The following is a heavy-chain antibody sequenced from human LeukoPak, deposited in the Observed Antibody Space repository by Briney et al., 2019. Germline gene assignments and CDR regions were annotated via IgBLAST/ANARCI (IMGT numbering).Heavy chain of an antibody. CDR1: GFTFSSYA. Sequence: PAGSLTLSCAASGFTFSSYAMSWVRQAPGKGLEWVSAISGSGGGTYYADSVKGRFTISRDNSKNTLYLQMNSLRAEDTAVYYCAKNSRYYDFWSGYAYMDVWGKGTTVTVSS. CDR2: ISGSGGGT. J-gene: IGHJ6*03. CDR3: AKNSRYYDFWSGYAYMDV. V-gene: IGHV3-23*01. D-gene: IGHD3-3*01.